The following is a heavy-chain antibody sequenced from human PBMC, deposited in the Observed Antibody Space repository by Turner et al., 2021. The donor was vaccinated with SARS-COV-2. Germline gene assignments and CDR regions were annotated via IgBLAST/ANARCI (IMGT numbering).Heavy chain of an antibody. Sequence: QLQESGPGVVKPSETLSLTCTVSGGSISSYDYYWDWIRQPPGMGLEWIGSMYYSGTTHYNPSLRGRVTISIDTSKNQFSLKVTSVTATDTAVYYCPRRGDYWGQGMLVTVSS. V-gene: IGHV4-39*01. D-gene: IGHD3-16*01. J-gene: IGHJ4*02. CDR1: GGSISSYDYY. CDR2: MYYSGTT. CDR3: PRRGDY.